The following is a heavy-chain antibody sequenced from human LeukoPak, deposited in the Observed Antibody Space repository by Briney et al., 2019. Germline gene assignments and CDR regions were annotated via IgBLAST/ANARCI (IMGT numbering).Heavy chain of an antibody. CDR3: ARRVKTTVTTNWFDP. CDR2: INHSGST. Sequence: SETLSLTCAVYGGSFSGYYWSWIRQPPGKGLEWIGEINHSGSTNYNPSLKSRVTISVDTSKNQFSLKLSSVTAADTAVYYCARRVKTTVTTNWFDPWGQGTLVTVSS. J-gene: IGHJ5*02. CDR1: GGSFSGYY. D-gene: IGHD4-17*01. V-gene: IGHV4-34*01.